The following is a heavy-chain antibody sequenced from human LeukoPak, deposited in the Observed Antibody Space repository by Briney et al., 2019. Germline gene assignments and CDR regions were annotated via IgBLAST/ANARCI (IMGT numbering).Heavy chain of an antibody. V-gene: IGHV3-23*01. J-gene: IGHJ4*02. D-gene: IGHD3-22*01. CDR2: ISGSCGST. CDR3: AKDHAMIVVASDY. CDR1: GFTFSSYA. Sequence: PGGSLRLSCAASGFTFSSYAMSWVRQAPRKGLEWVSAISGSCGSTYYADSVKSRFTISRDNSKNTLYLQMNSLRAEDTAVYYCAKDHAMIVVASDYWGQGTLVTVSS.